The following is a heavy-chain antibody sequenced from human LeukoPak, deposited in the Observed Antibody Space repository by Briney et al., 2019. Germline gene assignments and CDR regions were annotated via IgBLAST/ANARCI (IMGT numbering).Heavy chain of an antibody. CDR1: VCTYNIYA. CDR3: AGVPRVADFWGDYYTGSWFDP. D-gene: IGHD3-3*01. V-gene: IGHV1-69*05. J-gene: IGHJ5*02. CDR2: IIPIFGTA. Sequence: SVTVSFTSSVCTYNIYAISWVRQAPGHRREWMGGIIPIFGTANYAHKFQGRVTITTDESTSTAYMEMRSLRSEDTAVYHCAGVPRVADFWGDYYTGSWFDPWGQGTLVTVSS.